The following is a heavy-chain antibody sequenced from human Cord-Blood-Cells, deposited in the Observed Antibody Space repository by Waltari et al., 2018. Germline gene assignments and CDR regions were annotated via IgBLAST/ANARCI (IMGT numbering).Heavy chain of an antibody. D-gene: IGHD7-27*01. CDR1: GGSISSGSYY. Sequence: QVQLQESGPGLVKPSQTLSLTCNVSGGSISSGSYYWSWIRQPAGKGLEWIGYLYTSGNTDYNPSLKSRVTISVDTSKNQFSLKLSSVTAADTAVYYCARVRVSGDRYFDLWGRGTLVTVSS. CDR2: LYTSGNT. V-gene: IGHV4-61*09. J-gene: IGHJ2*01. CDR3: ARVRVSGDRYFDL.